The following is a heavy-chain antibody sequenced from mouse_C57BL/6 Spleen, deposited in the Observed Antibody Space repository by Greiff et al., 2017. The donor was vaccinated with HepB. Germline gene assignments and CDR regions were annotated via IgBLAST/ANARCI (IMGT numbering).Heavy chain of an antibody. D-gene: IGHD2-4*01. CDR3: AREGYDYGGVMDY. Sequence: EVQLQQSGPVLVKPGASVKMSCKASGYTFTDYYMNWVKQSHGKSLEWIGVINPYNGGTSYNQKFKGKATLTVDKSSSTAYMELNSLTSEDSAVYYWAREGYDYGGVMDYWGQGTSVTVSS. CDR2: INPYNGGT. CDR1: GYTFTDYY. J-gene: IGHJ4*01. V-gene: IGHV1-19*01.